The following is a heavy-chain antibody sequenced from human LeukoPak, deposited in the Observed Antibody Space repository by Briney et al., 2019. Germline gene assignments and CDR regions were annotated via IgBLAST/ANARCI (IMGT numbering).Heavy chain of an antibody. V-gene: IGHV4-34*01. CDR1: GGSFSGYY. D-gene: IGHD2-2*01. CDR3: ARQLGYCSSTSCYADKVDY. CDR2: INHSGST. J-gene: IGHJ4*02. Sequence: SSETLSLTCAVYGGSFSGYYWSWIRQPPGKGLEWIGEINHSGSTSYNPSLKSRVTISVDTSKNQFSLKLSSVTAADTAAYYCARQLGYCSSTSCYADKVDYWGQGTLVTVSS.